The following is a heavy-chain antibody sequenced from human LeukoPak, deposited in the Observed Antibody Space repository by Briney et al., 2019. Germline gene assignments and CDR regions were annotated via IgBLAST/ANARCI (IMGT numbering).Heavy chain of an antibody. Sequence: SETLSLTCTVSGGSISSSSYYWSWIRQPPGKWLEWIGEINDSGSTNYTPSTKSRVAISVATSKNPFSLKLSSVTAADTAVYYCARGRDGYNLLYYYYYMDVWGKGTTVTISS. J-gene: IGHJ6*03. CDR3: ARGRDGYNLLYYYYYMDV. CDR2: INDSGST. CDR1: GGSISSSSYY. V-gene: IGHV4-39*07. D-gene: IGHD5-24*01.